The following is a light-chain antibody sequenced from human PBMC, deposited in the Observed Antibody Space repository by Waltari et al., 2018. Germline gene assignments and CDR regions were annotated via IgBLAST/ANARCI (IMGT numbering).Light chain of an antibody. CDR2: GKD. J-gene: IGLJ2*01. Sequence: SSELTQDPAVSVALGQTVRITCQGDSLRSYYASWYQQKPRQAPLLVIYGKDNRPSGIPDRFSGSGSGNTASLTITGAQAEDEADYYCNSRDSSGNHVVFGGGTKLTVL. V-gene: IGLV3-19*01. CDR1: SLRSYY. CDR3: NSRDSSGNHVV.